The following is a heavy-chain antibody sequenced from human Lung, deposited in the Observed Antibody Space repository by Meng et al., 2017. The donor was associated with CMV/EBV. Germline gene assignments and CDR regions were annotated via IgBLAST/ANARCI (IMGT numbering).Heavy chain of an antibody. CDR1: GGSNSSGGYY. V-gene: IGHV4-39*07. CDR3: ARGSRRYSSDAFDI. J-gene: IGHJ3*02. D-gene: IGHD2-2*01. Sequence: SETLSLTCTASGGSNSSGGYYWGWIRPPPGQGLDSIATFSYVGDTHSDPSLKSRDTISVDTSKKQVSLKLTSVAAADTAVYYCARGSRRYSSDAFDIWGQGTVVTVSS. CDR2: FSYVGDT.